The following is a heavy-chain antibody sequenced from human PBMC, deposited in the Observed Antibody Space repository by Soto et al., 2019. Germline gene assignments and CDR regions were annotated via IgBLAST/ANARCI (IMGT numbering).Heavy chain of an antibody. D-gene: IGHD2-15*01. CDR3: ARDAALKWFDP. Sequence: PLETLSLTCDVYGGSLRGYYLSWIRPSPGKGLEWIGQIKHSGGTNYNPLLKSRVTISVDTPRNQFSLKLSSVTAADTAVYYCARDAALKWFDPWGQGPLVTVSS. V-gene: IGHV4-34*01. CDR1: GGSLRGYY. CDR2: IKHSGGT. J-gene: IGHJ5*02.